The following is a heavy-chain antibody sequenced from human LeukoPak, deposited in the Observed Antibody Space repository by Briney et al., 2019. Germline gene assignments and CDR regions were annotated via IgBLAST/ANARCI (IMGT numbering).Heavy chain of an antibody. Sequence: PGGSLRLSCAASGFTLSRYGMNWVRQAPGKGLVWVSRINSEGSSTTYVDSVKGRFTISRDNAKNTLILQMNSLRAEDTAVYYCARDYYSRFDYWGQGTLVTVSS. CDR3: ARDYYSRFDY. CDR2: INSEGSST. V-gene: IGHV3-74*01. J-gene: IGHJ4*02. CDR1: GFTLSRYG. D-gene: IGHD3-22*01.